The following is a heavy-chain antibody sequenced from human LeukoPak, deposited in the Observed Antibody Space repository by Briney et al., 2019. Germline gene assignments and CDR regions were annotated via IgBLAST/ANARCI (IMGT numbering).Heavy chain of an antibody. V-gene: IGHV3-21*01. Sequence: GGSLRLSCAASGFTFSSYSMNWVRQAPGKGLEWVSSISSSSSYIYYADSVKGRFTISRDNAKNSLYLQMNSLRAEDTAVYYCAKVGYDFWSGYYGGNFDYWGQGTLVTVSS. CDR1: GFTFSSYS. J-gene: IGHJ4*02. CDR3: AKVGYDFWSGYYGGNFDY. D-gene: IGHD3-3*01. CDR2: ISSSSSYI.